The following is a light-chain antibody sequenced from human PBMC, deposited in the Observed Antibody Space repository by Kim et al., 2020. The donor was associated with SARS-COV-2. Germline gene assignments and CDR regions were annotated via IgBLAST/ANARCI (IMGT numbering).Light chain of an antibody. CDR2: DAS. CDR1: QNIDTY. Sequence: PGEKALLSCRASQNIDTYLAWYQQRPGQAPRLLVYDASNRATGVPDRFSGSGSGTDFTLTISSLEPEDCSRYYCQQRNSWPPAVTFGGGTKVDIK. V-gene: IGKV3-11*01. CDR3: QQRNSWPPAVT. J-gene: IGKJ4*01.